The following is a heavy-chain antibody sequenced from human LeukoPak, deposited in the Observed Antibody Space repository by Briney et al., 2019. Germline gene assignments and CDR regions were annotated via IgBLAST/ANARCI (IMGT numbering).Heavy chain of an antibody. CDR3: ARDAYYDSSGCFDY. CDR1: GFIVSNNY. Sequence: GGSLRLSCAASGFIVSNNYMSWVRQAPGKGLEWVSLISAGGSTYYADSVKGRFTISRDNSKNTLYLQMDSLRADDTAVYYCARDAYYDSSGCFDYWGQGTLVTVSS. V-gene: IGHV3-53*01. D-gene: IGHD3-22*01. J-gene: IGHJ4*02. CDR2: ISAGGST.